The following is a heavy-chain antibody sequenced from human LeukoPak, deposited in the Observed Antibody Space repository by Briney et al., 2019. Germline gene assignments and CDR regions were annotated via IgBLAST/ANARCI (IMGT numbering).Heavy chain of an antibody. CDR1: GFPFSDFY. D-gene: IGHD1-26*01. CDR2: ISSGGTSI. CDR3: ATASGPYTATY. J-gene: IGHJ4*02. Sequence: GGSLRLSCTASGFPFSDFYMAWIRQPPGKGLEYIAYISSGGTSISYADSVRGRFTISRDNAENVLHLQMNSLRDDDTALYYCATASGPYTATYWGQGTLVSVSS. V-gene: IGHV3-11*04.